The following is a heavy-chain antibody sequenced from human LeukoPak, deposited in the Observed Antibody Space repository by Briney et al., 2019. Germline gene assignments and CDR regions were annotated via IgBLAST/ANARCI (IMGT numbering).Heavy chain of an antibody. CDR3: AGRSGSRGDAFDI. CDR2: IYSGGST. J-gene: IGHJ3*02. Sequence: GGSLRLSCAASGFTVSSYYMSWVRQAPGKGLEWVSIIYSGGSTYYADSVKGRFTISRDNSKNTVYLQMNSLRAEDTAVYYCAGRSGSRGDAFDIWGQGTMVTVSS. CDR1: GFTVSSYY. V-gene: IGHV3-53*01. D-gene: IGHD1-26*01.